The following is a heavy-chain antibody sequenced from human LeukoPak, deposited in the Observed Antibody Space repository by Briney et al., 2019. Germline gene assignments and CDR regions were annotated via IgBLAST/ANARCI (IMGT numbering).Heavy chain of an antibody. Sequence: ASVKVSCTASGYTFTGYYMHWVRQAPGQGLEWMGWINPNSGGTNYAQKFRGRVTMTRDTSISTAYMELSRLRSDDTAVYYCAVQHYDFWSGYYIAAHFDYWGQGTLVTVSS. D-gene: IGHD3-3*01. J-gene: IGHJ4*02. V-gene: IGHV1-2*02. CDR2: INPNSGGT. CDR3: AVQHYDFWSGYYIAAHFDY. CDR1: GYTFTGYY.